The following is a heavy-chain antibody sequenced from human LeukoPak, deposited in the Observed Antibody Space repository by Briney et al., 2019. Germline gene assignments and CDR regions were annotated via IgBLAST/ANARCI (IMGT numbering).Heavy chain of an antibody. Sequence: GGSLRLSCAASGFPFSSHAMSWVRQAPGKGLKWVSGISGGGGTTYYADSVKGRFTISRDNSRNTLYLQMSTLRDEDTAVYYCAKDGGVTGYYSRGYLDYWGQGTPVTVSS. CDR2: ISGGGGTT. J-gene: IGHJ4*02. CDR1: GFPFSSHA. CDR3: AKDGGVTGYYSRGYLDY. D-gene: IGHD3-9*01. V-gene: IGHV3-23*01.